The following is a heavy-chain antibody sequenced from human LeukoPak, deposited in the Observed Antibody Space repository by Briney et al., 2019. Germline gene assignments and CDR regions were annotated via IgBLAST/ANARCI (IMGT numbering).Heavy chain of an antibody. Sequence: GESLKISCKGSGYSFTSYWISWVRQMPGKGLEWMGIIYPGDSDTRYSPSFQGQVTISADKSISTAYLQWSSLKASDTAMYYCARSNAQLGDAFDIWGQGTMVTVSS. CDR1: GYSFTSYW. CDR2: IYPGDSDT. CDR3: ARSNAQLGDAFDI. V-gene: IGHV5-51*01. J-gene: IGHJ3*02. D-gene: IGHD3-10*01.